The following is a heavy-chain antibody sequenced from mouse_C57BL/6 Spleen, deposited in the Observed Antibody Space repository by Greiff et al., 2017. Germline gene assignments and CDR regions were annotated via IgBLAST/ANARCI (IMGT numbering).Heavy chain of an antibody. CDR3: ARGDYGSNFDY. J-gene: IGHJ2*01. D-gene: IGHD1-1*01. V-gene: IGHV1-69*01. Sequence: VQLQQPGAELVMPGASVKLSCKASGYTFTSYWMHWVKQRPGQGLEWIGEIDPSASYTNYNQKFKGKSTLTVDKSSSTAYMQLSSLTYEDSAVYYCARGDYGSNFDYWGQGTTLTVSS. CDR2: IDPSASYT. CDR1: GYTFTSYW.